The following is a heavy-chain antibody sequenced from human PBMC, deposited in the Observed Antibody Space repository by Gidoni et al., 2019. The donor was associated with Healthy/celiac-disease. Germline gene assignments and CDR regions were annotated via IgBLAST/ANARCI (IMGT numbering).Heavy chain of an antibody. J-gene: IGHJ4*02. CDR1: GFTFSSYS. CDR3: ARENRIAAAGTIDY. D-gene: IGHD6-13*01. Sequence: EVQLVESGGGLVKPGGSLRLSCAASGFTFSSYSMNWVRQAPGKGLGWVSSISSSSSYIYYADSVKGRFTISRDNAKNSLYLQMNSLRAEDTAVYYCARENRIAAAGTIDYWGQGTLVTVSS. CDR2: ISSSSSYI. V-gene: IGHV3-21*01.